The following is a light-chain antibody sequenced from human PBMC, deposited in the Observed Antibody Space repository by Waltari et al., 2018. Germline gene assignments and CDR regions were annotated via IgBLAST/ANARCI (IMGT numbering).Light chain of an antibody. V-gene: IGLV4-69*01. CDR2: VNSDGSH. CDR3: QTGGHGTWV. Sequence: LVLTQSPSASASLGASVKLTCTLSSGHSSNVLAWLQQQPGKGPRYLMKVNSDGSHRKGDDIPDRFSASNSGTEYYLTISSLQSEDEADYYCQTGGHGTWVFGGGTKLTVL. J-gene: IGLJ3*02. CDR1: SGHSSNV.